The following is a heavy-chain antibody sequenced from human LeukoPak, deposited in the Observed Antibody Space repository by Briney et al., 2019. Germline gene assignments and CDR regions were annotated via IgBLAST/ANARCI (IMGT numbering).Heavy chain of an antibody. Sequence: SETLSLTCTVSGGSISSYYWNWIRQPPGKGLEWIAYIYYSGNTNYNPSLKSRVTISVDTSKNQFSLKLSSVTAADTAVYYCAREDEVIAVAGTGGRYNWFDPWGQGTLVTVSS. CDR3: AREDEVIAVAGTGGRYNWFDP. J-gene: IGHJ5*02. V-gene: IGHV4-59*01. D-gene: IGHD6-19*01. CDR1: GGSISSYY. CDR2: IYYSGNT.